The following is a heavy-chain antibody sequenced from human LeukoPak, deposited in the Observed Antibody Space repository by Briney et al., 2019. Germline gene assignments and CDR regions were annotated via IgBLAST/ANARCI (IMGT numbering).Heavy chain of an antibody. CDR2: VYSGGGT. D-gene: IGHD2-2*01. V-gene: IGHV3-66*01. Sequence: GGSLRLSCAASGFTVSDNYMNWVRQTPGKGLEWVSVVYSGGGTYYADSVKGRFTISRDNSKNTLYLQMNNLRAEDTAVYYCAREVPPDSWGQGTLVTVSS. J-gene: IGHJ4*02. CDR1: GFTVSDNY. CDR3: AREVPPDS.